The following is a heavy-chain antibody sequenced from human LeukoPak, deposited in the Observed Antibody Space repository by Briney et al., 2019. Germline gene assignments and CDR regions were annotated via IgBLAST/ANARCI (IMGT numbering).Heavy chain of an antibody. D-gene: IGHD1-1*01. CDR2: IYYSGST. J-gene: IGHJ4*02. Sequence: PSETLSLTCTVSGGSISSGSYYWSWLRQPPGKGLEWIGYIYYSGSTNYNPSLKSRLTISVDTSKNQFSLKLSSVTAADTAVYYCARGGWNDFFDYWGQGTLVTVSS. V-gene: IGHV4-61*01. CDR1: GGSISSGSYY. CDR3: ARGGWNDFFDY.